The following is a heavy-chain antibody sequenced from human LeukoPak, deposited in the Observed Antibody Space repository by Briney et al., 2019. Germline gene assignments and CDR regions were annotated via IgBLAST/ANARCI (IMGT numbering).Heavy chain of an antibody. CDR3: VTYRQVLLPFES. D-gene: IGHD2-8*02. CDR2: IFPSGGEI. V-gene: IGHV3-23*01. CDR1: GFTFSTFA. J-gene: IGHJ4*02. Sequence: GGSLRLSCAASGFTFSTFAMIWVRQPPGKGLEWVSSIFPSGGEIHYADSVRGRFTISRDNSNSTLSLQMNSLRAEDTAIYYCVTYRQVLLPFESWGQGTLVTVSS.